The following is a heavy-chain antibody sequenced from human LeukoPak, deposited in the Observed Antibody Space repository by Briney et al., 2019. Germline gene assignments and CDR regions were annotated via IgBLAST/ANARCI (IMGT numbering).Heavy chain of an antibody. Sequence: SETLSLTCTVSGGSFSGYYWSWIRQPPGKGLEWIGEINHSGSTNYNPSLKSRVTISVDTSKNQFSLTLTSVTAADTAVYYCASAGYCSSTSCYRAAWFDPWGQGTLVTVSS. CDR2: INHSGST. CDR3: ASAGYCSSTSCYRAAWFDP. J-gene: IGHJ5*02. V-gene: IGHV4-34*01. D-gene: IGHD2-2*01. CDR1: GGSFSGYY.